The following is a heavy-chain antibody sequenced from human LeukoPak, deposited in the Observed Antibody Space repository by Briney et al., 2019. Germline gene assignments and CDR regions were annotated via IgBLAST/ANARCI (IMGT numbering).Heavy chain of an antibody. CDR3: ARTYSSSSFRLLGY. V-gene: IGHV1-69*05. J-gene: IGHJ4*02. Sequence: SVKVSCKASGGTFSSYAISWVRQAPGQGLEWMEGIIPIFGTANYAQKFQGRVTITTDESTSTAYMELSSLRSEDTAVYYCARTYSSSSFRLLGYWGQGTLVTVSS. D-gene: IGHD6-6*01. CDR2: IIPIFGTA. CDR1: GGTFSSYA.